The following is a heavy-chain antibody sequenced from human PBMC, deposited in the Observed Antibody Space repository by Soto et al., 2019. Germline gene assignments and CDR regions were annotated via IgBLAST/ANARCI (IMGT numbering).Heavy chain of an antibody. Sequence: EVQLVESGGGLVQPGGSLRLSCAASGFSFSTYWMSWVRQAPGTGLEWVANIKQDGSETFYVDSLKGRFTICRDNAQKSLHLQMNRLGAEDTAVYYWARDRVGGFFGQDYWGLDVWGQGTTVTVSS. J-gene: IGHJ6*02. CDR1: GFSFSTYW. V-gene: IGHV3-7*04. D-gene: IGHD5-12*01. CDR3: ARDRVGGFFGQDYWGLDV. CDR2: IKQDGSET.